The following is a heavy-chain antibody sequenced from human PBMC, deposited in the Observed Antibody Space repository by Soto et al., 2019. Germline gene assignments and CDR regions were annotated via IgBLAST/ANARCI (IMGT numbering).Heavy chain of an antibody. D-gene: IGHD6-25*01. J-gene: IGHJ6*02. CDR3: ARGKGSGHWDYYYYGMDV. CDR1: GGSISSYC. CDR2: IYYNRNT. V-gene: IGHV4-59*01. Sequence: SETLSLTCTVSGGSISSYCCSWIRQPPGKGLEKIRYIYYNRNTNYNPSLKSRVIISVDTSKNQFSLKLSSVTAADTAVYYFARGKGSGHWDYYYYGMDVWGQGTTVTGSS.